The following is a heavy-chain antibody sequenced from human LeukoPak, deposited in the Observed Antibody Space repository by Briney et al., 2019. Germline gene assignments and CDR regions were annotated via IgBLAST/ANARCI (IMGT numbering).Heavy chain of an antibody. CDR2: IYYTGST. J-gene: IGHJ4*02. D-gene: IGHD3-10*01. Sequence: SETVSLTCTVSGGSISTTSYYWGWIRQPPGKGPEWIGNIYYTGSTYYNPSLKSRVTISVDTSKNQFSLKLSSVTAADTAVYYCARGRRNYYGPGSYYTVFDYWGQGTLVTVSS. V-gene: IGHV4-39*07. CDR1: GGSISTTSYY. CDR3: ARGRRNYYGPGSYYTVFDY.